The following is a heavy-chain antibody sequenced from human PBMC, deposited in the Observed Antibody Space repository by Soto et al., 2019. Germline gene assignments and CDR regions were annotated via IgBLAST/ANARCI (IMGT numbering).Heavy chain of an antibody. J-gene: IGHJ4*02. CDR2: IYPGDSDT. V-gene: IGHV5-51*01. CDR3: ASSEEDYYDSSGYHDY. D-gene: IGHD3-22*01. Sequence: GESLKISCKGSGYSFTSYWIGWVRQMPGKGLEWMGIIYPGDSDTRYSPSFQGQVTISANKSISTAYLQWSSLKASDTAMYYCASSEEDYYDSSGYHDYWGQGTLVTVSS. CDR1: GYSFTSYW.